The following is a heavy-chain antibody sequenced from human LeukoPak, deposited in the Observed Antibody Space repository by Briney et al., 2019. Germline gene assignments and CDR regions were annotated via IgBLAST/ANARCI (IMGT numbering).Heavy chain of an antibody. D-gene: IGHD6-13*01. CDR2: INPNSGGT. V-gene: IGHV1-2*02. Sequence: ASVKVSCKASGYTFTGYYMHWVRQAPGQGLEWMGWINPNSGGTNYAQKFQGRVTMTRDTSISTAYMELSRLRSDDTAVYYCARGGGGQYSSSWYYFDYWGLGTLVTVSS. CDR3: ARGGGGQYSSSWYYFDY. J-gene: IGHJ4*02. CDR1: GYTFTGYY.